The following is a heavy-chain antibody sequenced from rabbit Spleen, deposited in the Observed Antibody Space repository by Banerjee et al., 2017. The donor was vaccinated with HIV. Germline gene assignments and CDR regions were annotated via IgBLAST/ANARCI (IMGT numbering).Heavy chain of an antibody. D-gene: IGHD7-1*01. V-gene: IGHV1S45*01. J-gene: IGHJ6*01. CDR3: ARDTGTSFSSYGMDL. Sequence: QEQLVESGGGLVQPEGSLTLTCTASGFSFSSSYYMCWVRQAPGKGLEWIGCIASGSSGFTYFASWAKGRFTCSKTSSTTVTLQMTSLTVADTATYFCARDTGTSFSSYGMDLWGPGTLVTVS. CDR2: IASGSSGFT. CDR1: GFSFSSSYY.